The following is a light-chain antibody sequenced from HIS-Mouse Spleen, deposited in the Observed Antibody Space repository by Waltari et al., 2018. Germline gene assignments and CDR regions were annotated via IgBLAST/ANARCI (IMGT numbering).Light chain of an antibody. CDR1: SSDVGGYNY. J-gene: IGLJ1*01. Sequence: QSALTQPRSVSGSPGQSVTISCTGTSSDVGGYNYVSWYQHHPGKAPKLMIYDVSTRRAGVPGRLSGSKSGNTASLTISGLQAEDEADYYCCSYAGSYTYVFGTGTKVTVL. CDR2: DVS. CDR3: CSYAGSYTYV. V-gene: IGLV2-11*01.